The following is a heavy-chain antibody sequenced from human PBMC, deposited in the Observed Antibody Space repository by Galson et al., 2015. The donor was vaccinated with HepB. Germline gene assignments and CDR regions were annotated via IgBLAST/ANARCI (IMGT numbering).Heavy chain of an antibody. V-gene: IGHV1-2*02. Sequence: SVTVSCKASGYTFTGQYVHWLRQAPGQGLEWMGWMNPKSGGTNYAQTFQGRVTMTRDMSTNTAYMDLTSLKSDDTAVYYCARALHTAAPGGGAFDVWGQGTIVTVSS. J-gene: IGHJ3*01. CDR2: MNPKSGGT. CDR3: ARALHTAAPGGGAFDV. D-gene: IGHD5-18*01. CDR1: GYTFTGQY.